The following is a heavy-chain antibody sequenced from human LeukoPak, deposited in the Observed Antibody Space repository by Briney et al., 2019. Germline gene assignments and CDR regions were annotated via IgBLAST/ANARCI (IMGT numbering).Heavy chain of an antibody. Sequence: GGSLRLSCAASGFTFSNYNINWVRQAPGKGLEWVSYISSSSSTIYYADSVKGRFTISRDNAKNSLYLQMNCLRAEDTAVYYCARGSTGDYLDYWGQGTLVTVSS. J-gene: IGHJ4*02. V-gene: IGHV3-48*01. CDR2: ISSSSSTI. CDR1: GFTFSNYN. CDR3: ARGSTGDYLDY. D-gene: IGHD1-14*01.